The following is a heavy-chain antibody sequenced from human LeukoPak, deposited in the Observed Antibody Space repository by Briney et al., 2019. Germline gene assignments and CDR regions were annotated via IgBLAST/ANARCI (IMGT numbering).Heavy chain of an antibody. V-gene: IGHV4-59*08. CDR1: GGSISYDY. CDR3: ATLRGASTAVFAS. Sequence: PSETLSLTCTVSGGSISYDYWTWIRQSPGKRLEWIGYIHYSGATNYSPSLKSRVTISVDTSKNQFSLKLSSVTAADTALYYCATLRGASTAVFASWGQGTLVTVSS. CDR2: IHYSGAT. J-gene: IGHJ4*02. D-gene: IGHD2-21*02.